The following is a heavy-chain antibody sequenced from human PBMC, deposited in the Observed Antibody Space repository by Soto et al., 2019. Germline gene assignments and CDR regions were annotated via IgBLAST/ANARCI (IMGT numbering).Heavy chain of an antibody. CDR2: IKQDGSEK. CDR1: GYTFSSYW. Sequence: EVQLVESGGGLVQPGGSLRLSCAASGYTFSSYWMNWVRQAPGKGLEWVASIKQDGSEKYFVDSVKGRFTISRDNAKNSLYLQMNSLRAEDTAVYYCARGGRSSSGLALTWGQGTLVTVSS. CDR3: ARGGRSSSGLALT. J-gene: IGHJ5*02. V-gene: IGHV3-7*01. D-gene: IGHD6-13*01.